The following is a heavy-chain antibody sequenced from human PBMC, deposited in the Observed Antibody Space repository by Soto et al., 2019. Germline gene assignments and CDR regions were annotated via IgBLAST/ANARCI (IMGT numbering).Heavy chain of an antibody. V-gene: IGHV4-39*01. Sequence: SETLSLTCSVSDDSINSDKYYWGWIRQPPGKGLEWIGSIYYRGNAYYNPSLQTRVTLSLDKSKSQFSLKLTSVTAADSAVYFCARLEGLATISYYFDFWGPGALVTVSS. J-gene: IGHJ4*02. CDR2: IYYRGNA. CDR1: DDSINSDKYY. D-gene: IGHD3-9*01. CDR3: ARLEGLATISYYFDF.